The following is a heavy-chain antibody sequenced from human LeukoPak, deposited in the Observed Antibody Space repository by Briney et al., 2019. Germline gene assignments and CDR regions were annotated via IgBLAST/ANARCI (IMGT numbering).Heavy chain of an antibody. CDR2: TYYRSKWYN. V-gene: IGHV6-1*01. CDR3: ARDLNSAGSWYNWFDP. CDR1: GDSVSSNSAA. Sequence: SPTLSLTFAISGDSVSSNSAAWNWIRQSPSRGLEWLGSTYYRSKWYNDYAVSVKSRITINPDTSKNQFSLQLNSVTPEDTAVYYCARDLNSAGSWYNWFDPWGQGTLVTVSS. J-gene: IGHJ5*02. D-gene: IGHD6-13*01.